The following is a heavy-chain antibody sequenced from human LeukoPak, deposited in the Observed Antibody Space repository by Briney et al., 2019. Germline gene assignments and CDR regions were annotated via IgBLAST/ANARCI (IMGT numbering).Heavy chain of an antibody. CDR2: IRYDGSNK. CDR1: GFTFSDAW. Sequence: GGSLRLSCAASGFTFSDAWMSWVRQAPGKGLEWVAFIRYDGSNKYYADSVKGRFTISRDNSKNTLYLQMNSLRAEDTAVYYCAKDSGDSSSWYLTEYFQHWGQGTLVTVSS. J-gene: IGHJ1*01. V-gene: IGHV3-30*02. CDR3: AKDSGDSSSWYLTEYFQH. D-gene: IGHD6-13*01.